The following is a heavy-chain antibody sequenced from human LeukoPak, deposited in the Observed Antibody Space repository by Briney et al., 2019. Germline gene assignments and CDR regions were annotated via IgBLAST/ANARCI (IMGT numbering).Heavy chain of an antibody. V-gene: IGHV1-2*02. J-gene: IGHJ4*02. CDR1: GYTFSGYY. Sequence: ASVKVSCMASGYTFSGYYMHWVRQAPGQGLEWMGWINPNSGGTNYAQKFQGRVTMTRDTSISTAYMELSRLRSDDTAVYYCARSSITIFGVFAGGYGGQGTLVTVSS. CDR3: ARSSITIFGVFAGGY. D-gene: IGHD3-3*01. CDR2: INPNSGGT.